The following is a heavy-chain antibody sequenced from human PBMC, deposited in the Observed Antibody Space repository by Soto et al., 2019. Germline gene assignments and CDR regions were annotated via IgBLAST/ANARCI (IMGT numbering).Heavy chain of an antibody. CDR1: GFTLTAYS. J-gene: IGHJ6*02. Sequence: GGSRRRSCEASGFTLTAYSMNWGGQASGKGLEWVSSITSSSGHIYYADSVKGRFTISRDNARNSLYLQMNSLRAEDTAVYYCVRERGLSSFYGMDVWGQGTTVTVSS. V-gene: IGHV3-21*01. D-gene: IGHD3-10*01. CDR2: ITSSSGHI. CDR3: VRERGLSSFYGMDV.